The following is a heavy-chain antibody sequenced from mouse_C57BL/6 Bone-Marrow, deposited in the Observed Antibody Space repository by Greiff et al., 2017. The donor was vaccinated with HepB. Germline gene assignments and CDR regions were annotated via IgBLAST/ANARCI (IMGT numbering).Heavy chain of an antibody. CDR3: ARGGYDYDEDYAMDY. CDR2: IYPGDGAT. D-gene: IGHD2-4*01. Sequence: QVQLQQSGPELVKPGASVKISCKASGYAFSSSWMNWVKQRPGKGLEWIGRIYPGDGATNYNGKFKGKATLTADKSSSTAYMQLSSLTSEDSAVYFCARGGYDYDEDYAMDYWGQGTSVTVSS. J-gene: IGHJ4*01. CDR1: GYAFSSSW. V-gene: IGHV1-82*01.